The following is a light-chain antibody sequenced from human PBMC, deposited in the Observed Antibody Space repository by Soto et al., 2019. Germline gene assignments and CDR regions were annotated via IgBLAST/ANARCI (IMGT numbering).Light chain of an antibody. J-gene: IGLJ2*01. CDR3: SSYTSSSTAV. V-gene: IGLV2-14*01. Sequence: QSVLTQPASVSGSPGQSITISCTGTSSDVGGYNFVSWYQQYPGKAPKLMIYDVSNRPSGVSNRFSGSKSGNTASLTVSGLQVEDEADYYCSSYTSSSTAVFGGGTKLTVL. CDR1: SSDVGGYNF. CDR2: DVS.